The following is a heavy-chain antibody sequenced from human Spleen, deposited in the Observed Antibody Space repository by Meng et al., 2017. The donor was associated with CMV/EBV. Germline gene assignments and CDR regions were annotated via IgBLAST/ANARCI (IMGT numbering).Heavy chain of an antibody. CDR2: INHSGST. CDR3: ARTIAAAVNDY. J-gene: IGHJ4*02. Sequence: SETLSLTCAVYGGSFSGYYWNWIRQPPGKGLEWIGEINHSGSTNYNPSLKSRVTISVDTSKNQFSLKLSSVTAADTAVYYCARTIAAAVNDYWGQGTLVTVSS. CDR1: GGSFSGYY. D-gene: IGHD6-13*01. V-gene: IGHV4-34*01.